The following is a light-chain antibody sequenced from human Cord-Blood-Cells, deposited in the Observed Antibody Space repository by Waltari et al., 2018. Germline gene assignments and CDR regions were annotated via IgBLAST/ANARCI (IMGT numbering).Light chain of an antibody. CDR3: SSYTSSSTYV. Sequence: QSALTQPASVSGPPGQSITISCTGTSSDVGGYNYVSWYQQHPGKAPKLMIYDVSNRPSGVSKRFSGSKSGNTASLTISGLQAEDEADYYCSSYTSSSTYVFGTGTKVTVL. CDR2: DVS. V-gene: IGLV2-14*01. CDR1: SSDVGGYNY. J-gene: IGLJ1*01.